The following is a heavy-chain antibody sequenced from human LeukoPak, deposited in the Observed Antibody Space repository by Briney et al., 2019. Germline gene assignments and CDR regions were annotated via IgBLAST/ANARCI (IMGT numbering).Heavy chain of an antibody. CDR1: GFTFSSYA. V-gene: IGHV3-23*01. CDR2: ISHSGGST. D-gene: IGHD4-17*01. CDR3: AHPSTPDYGGLDY. Sequence: PGGSLRLSCAASGFTFSSYAMTWVRQAPGKGLEWVSAISHSGGSTYYADSVRGRFTISRDNSKNTLYLQMNSLRAEDTAVYFCAHPSTPDYGGLDYWGQGTLVTVSS. J-gene: IGHJ4*02.